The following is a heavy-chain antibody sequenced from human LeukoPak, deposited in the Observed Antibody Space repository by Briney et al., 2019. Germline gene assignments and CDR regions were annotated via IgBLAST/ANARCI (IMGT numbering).Heavy chain of an antibody. J-gene: IGHJ4*02. D-gene: IGHD4-23*01. CDR3: ARIEDYGGNSVNY. CDR1: GGSISSYY. Sequence: PSETLSLTCTVSGGSISSYYWSWLRQPPGKGLEWIGYIYYSGSTNYNPSLKSRVTISVDTSKNQFSLKLSSVTAADTAVYYCARIEDYGGNSVNYWGQGTLVTVSS. V-gene: IGHV4-59*01. CDR2: IYYSGST.